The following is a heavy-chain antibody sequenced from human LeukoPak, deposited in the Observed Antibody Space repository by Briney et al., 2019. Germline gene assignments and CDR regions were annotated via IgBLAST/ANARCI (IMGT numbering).Heavy chain of an antibody. CDR2: IYTSGST. CDR1: GGSISSYY. Sequence: PSETLSLTCTVSGGSISSYYWSWVRQPAGKGLEWIGRIYTSGSTSYNPSLKSRVTMSVDTSKTQFSLKLSSVTAADTAVYYCARGGYSYGYHWFDPWGQGTLVTVSS. J-gene: IGHJ5*02. D-gene: IGHD5-18*01. CDR3: ARGGYSYGYHWFDP. V-gene: IGHV4-4*07.